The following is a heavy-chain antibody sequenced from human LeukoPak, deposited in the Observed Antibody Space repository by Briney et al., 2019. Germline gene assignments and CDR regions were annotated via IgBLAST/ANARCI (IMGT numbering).Heavy chain of an antibody. J-gene: IGHJ4*02. CDR3: ARELLNFSGFDY. D-gene: IGHD3-10*01. V-gene: IGHV3-53*01. Sequence: GGSLRLSCAASGFTFSSNYMSWVRQAPGKGLEWVSVIYSGGSTYYADSVKGRFTISRDNSKNTLYLQMNSLRAEDTAVYYCARELLNFSGFDYWGQGTLVTVSS. CDR2: IYSGGST. CDR1: GFTFSSNY.